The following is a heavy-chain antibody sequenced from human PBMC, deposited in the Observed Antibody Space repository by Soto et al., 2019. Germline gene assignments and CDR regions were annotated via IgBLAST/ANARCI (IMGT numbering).Heavy chain of an antibody. Sequence: PSETLSLTCSVSGGSISSRTFWWAWIRQPPGKGLEWIGDMYYSGSSYSSPSLKSRVTLSVDTSKNQLSLKLNSVTAADTAVYYCARHPRDDYNYGGSGIFDHWGQGTLVTVSS. CDR1: GGSISSRTFW. V-gene: IGHV4-39*01. J-gene: IGHJ4*02. CDR3: ARHPRDDYNYGGSGIFDH. CDR2: MYYSGSS. D-gene: IGHD4-4*01.